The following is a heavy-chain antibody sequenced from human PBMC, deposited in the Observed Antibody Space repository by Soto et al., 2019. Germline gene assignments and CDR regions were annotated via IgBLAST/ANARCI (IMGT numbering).Heavy chain of an antibody. CDR3: ARTMVRGVIYYYMDV. V-gene: IGHV5-51*01. J-gene: IGHJ6*03. CDR2: IYPGDSDT. Sequence: GESLKISCKGSGYSFTSYWIGWVRQMPGKGLEWMGIIYPGDSDTRYSPSFQGQVTISADKSISTAYLQWSSLKASDTAMYYCARTMVRGVIYYYMDVWGKGTTVTVS. D-gene: IGHD3-10*01. CDR1: GYSFTSYW.